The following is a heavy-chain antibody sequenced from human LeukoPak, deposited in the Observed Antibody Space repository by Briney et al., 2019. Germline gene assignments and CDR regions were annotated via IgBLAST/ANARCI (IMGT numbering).Heavy chain of an antibody. CDR3: AKDSTYYDILTGYSPFDY. CDR1: GFAFSSYA. V-gene: IGHV3-23*01. D-gene: IGHD3-9*01. Sequence: GGSLRLSCAASGFAFSSYAMSWVCQAPGKGLEWVSAISGSCGSTHYADSVKGRFTISRDNSKNTLYLQMNSLRAEDTAVYYCAKDSTYYDILTGYSPFDYWGQGTLVTVSS. J-gene: IGHJ4*02. CDR2: ISGSCGST.